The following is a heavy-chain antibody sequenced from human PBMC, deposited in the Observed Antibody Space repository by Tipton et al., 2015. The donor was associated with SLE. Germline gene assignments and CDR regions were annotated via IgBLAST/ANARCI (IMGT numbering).Heavy chain of an antibody. Sequence: SLRLSCAASGFTFSNAWMSWVRQAPGKGLEWVGRIKSKTDGGTTDYAAPVKGRFTISRDDSKNTLYLQMNSLKTEDTAVYYCARHLTGVSWFDPWGQGTLVTVSS. J-gene: IGHJ5*02. CDR2: IKSKTDGGTT. V-gene: IGHV3-15*01. CDR1: GFTFSNAW. CDR3: ARHLTGVSWFDP. D-gene: IGHD7-27*01.